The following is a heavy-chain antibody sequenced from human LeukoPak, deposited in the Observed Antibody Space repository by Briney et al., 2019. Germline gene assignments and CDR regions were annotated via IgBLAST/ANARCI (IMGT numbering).Heavy chain of an antibody. D-gene: IGHD2-2*02. CDR1: GYTFTGYY. J-gene: IGHJ5*02. CDR3: ARLHCSSTSCNSP. Sequence: ASVKVSCKASGYTFTGYYMHWVRQAPGQGLEWMGWIDPNSGGTNYAQKFQGRVTMTRDTSISTAYMELSRLRSDDTAVYYCARLHCSSTSCNSPWGQGTLVTVSS. CDR2: IDPNSGGT. V-gene: IGHV1-2*02.